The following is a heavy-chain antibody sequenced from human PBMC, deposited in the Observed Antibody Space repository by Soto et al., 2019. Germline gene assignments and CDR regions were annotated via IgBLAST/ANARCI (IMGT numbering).Heavy chain of an antibody. J-gene: IGHJ4*02. CDR1: GDSVSSNSAA. V-gene: IGHV6-1*01. Sequence: PSQTLSLTCGISGDSVSSNSAAWNWIRQSPSRGLEWLGRTYYRYKWYKGYALSVKSRITNNPDTSKNQFSLQLNSVTPEDTAVYYCARCQGGYVDHWGQGTLVTVSS. CDR2: TYYRYKWYK. D-gene: IGHD2-15*01. CDR3: ARCQGGYVDH.